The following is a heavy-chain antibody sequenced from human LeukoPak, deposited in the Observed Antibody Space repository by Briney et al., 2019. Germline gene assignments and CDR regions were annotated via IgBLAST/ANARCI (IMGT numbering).Heavy chain of an antibody. J-gene: IGHJ4*02. CDR2: ISAYNGNT. D-gene: IGHD6-13*01. CDR1: GYTFTSYG. V-gene: IGHV1-18*01. CDR3: ARGLDYSSSWYWYIGGY. Sequence: ASVRVSCKASGYTFTSYGISWVGQAPGQGLEWMGWISAYNGNTNYAQKLQGRVTMTTDTSTSTAYMELRSLRSDDTAVYYCARGLDYSSSWYWYIGGYWGQGTLVTVSS.